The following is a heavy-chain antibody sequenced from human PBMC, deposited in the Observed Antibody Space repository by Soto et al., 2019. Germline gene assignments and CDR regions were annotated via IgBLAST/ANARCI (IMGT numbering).Heavy chain of an antibody. CDR1: DGSLSGYY. J-gene: IGHJ6*03. CDR3: ARDLGLRYDGDLYAYYMDV. Sequence: QVRLQQWGAGLLKPSETLSLTCAVYDGSLSGYYWNWIRQPPGKGLEWIGEIDHRGSTKYNPSLKSRVRISVDTAKAQSSLTVSSVTAADTPVYYCARDLGLRYDGDLYAYYMDVWGKGATVTASS. V-gene: IGHV4-34*01. CDR2: IDHRGST. D-gene: IGHD3-9*01.